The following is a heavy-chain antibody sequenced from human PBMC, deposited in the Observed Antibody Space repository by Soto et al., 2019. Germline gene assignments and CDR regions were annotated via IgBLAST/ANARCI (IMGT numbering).Heavy chain of an antibody. CDR1: GGTFNSFG. D-gene: IGHD7-27*01. CDR2: IIPVFGTI. V-gene: IGHV1-69*13. Sequence: ASVKVSCKAYGGTFNSFGIKWVRQAPGQGLEWVGGIIPVFGTINYAQKFRGRVTITADASTSTSYMELSSLRSDDTAVYYCAIENWGPGGHYFDYWGQGTLVTVSS. CDR3: AIENWGPGGHYFDY. J-gene: IGHJ4*02.